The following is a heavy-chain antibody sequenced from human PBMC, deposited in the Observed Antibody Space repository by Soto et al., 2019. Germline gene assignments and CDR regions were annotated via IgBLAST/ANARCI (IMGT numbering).Heavy chain of an antibody. V-gene: IGHV4-39*01. Sequence: QLQLQESGPGLVKPSETLSLTCTVSGGSISSSSYYWGWIRQPPGKGLEWIGSIYYSGSTYYNPSVKSRVTISVDTSKNQFSLKLSSVTAADTAVYYCASRKEGYCSGGSCYALLDYWGQGTLVTVSS. J-gene: IGHJ4*02. D-gene: IGHD2-15*01. CDR2: IYYSGST. CDR1: GGSISSSSYY. CDR3: ASRKEGYCSGGSCYALLDY.